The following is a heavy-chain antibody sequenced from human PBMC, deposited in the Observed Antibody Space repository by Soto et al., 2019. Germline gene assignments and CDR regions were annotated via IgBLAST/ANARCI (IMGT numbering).Heavy chain of an antibody. D-gene: IGHD2-2*01. J-gene: IGHJ4*02. CDR2: ISASGRST. V-gene: IGHV3-23*01. Sequence: GGSLRLSCAASGFTFSSYAMSWVRQAPGKGLEWVSAISASGRSTSYADSVKGRFAFSRDNSKNTLYLQMNSLRAEDTAVYYCAKKGHTTSQKDYFDYWGQGTLVTVSS. CDR1: GFTFSSYA. CDR3: AKKGHTTSQKDYFDY.